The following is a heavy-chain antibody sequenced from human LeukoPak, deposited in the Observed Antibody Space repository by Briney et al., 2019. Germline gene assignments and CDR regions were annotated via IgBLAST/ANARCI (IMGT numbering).Heavy chain of an antibody. D-gene: IGHD2-15*01. V-gene: IGHV3-48*01. J-gene: IGHJ3*02. CDR1: GFTFSSYS. Sequence: PGGSLRLSCAASGFTFSSYSMNWVRQAPGKGLEWVSYISSSSSTIYYADSVKGRFTISRDNAKNSLYLQMNSLRAEETAVYYCARGWVVVAADAFDIWGQGTMVTVSS. CDR2: ISSSSSTI. CDR3: ARGWVVVAADAFDI.